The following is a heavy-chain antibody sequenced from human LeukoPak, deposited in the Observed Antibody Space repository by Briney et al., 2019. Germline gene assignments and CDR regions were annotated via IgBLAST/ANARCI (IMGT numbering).Heavy chain of an antibody. CDR2: ITSGGST. Sequence: GGSLRLSCAASGFTFSSYVMTWVRQAPGKGLEWVSSITSGGSTYYADSVKGRFTISRDYSKDTLYLQMNSLRAEDTAVYFCAKDFEDWGQGTLVTVSS. V-gene: IGHV3-23*01. CDR1: GFTFSSYV. J-gene: IGHJ4*02. CDR3: AKDFED.